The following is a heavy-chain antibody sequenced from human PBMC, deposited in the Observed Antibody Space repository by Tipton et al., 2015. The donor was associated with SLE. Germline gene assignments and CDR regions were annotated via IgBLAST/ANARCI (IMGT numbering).Heavy chain of an antibody. D-gene: IGHD1/OR15-1a*01. Sequence: SLRLSCATSGFPFSSYAPSWVRRAPGKGLEWGSAISGGGGSTYYADFVKGRFSISIDKSKKTLFLQMNSLRVDDTATYYSAKFEKTTDFYLDSWGQGTLVSVSS. CDR2: ISGGGGST. V-gene: IGHV3-23*01. CDR1: GFPFSSYA. J-gene: IGHJ4*02. CDR3: AKFEKTTDFYLDS.